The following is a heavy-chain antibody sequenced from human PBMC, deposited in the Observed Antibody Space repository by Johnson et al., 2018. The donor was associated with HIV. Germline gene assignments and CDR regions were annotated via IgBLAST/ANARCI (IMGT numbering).Heavy chain of an antibody. D-gene: IGHD5-18*01. J-gene: IGHJ3*02. CDR3: TKDAHMVTPQRAFDI. Sequence: VQVVESGGGVVRPGGSLRLSCAASGFRFDDYAMHWVRQAPGKGLEWVSGISWNSATIGPAGSVTGRCPISRDNTKNSLYLQMNSLRPEDTALYYCTKDAHMVTPQRAFDIWGQGTMVTVSS. CDR2: ISWNSATI. V-gene: IGHV3-9*01. CDR1: GFRFDDYA.